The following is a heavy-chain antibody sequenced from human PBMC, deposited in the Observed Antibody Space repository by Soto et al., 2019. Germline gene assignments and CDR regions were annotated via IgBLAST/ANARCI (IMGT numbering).Heavy chain of an antibody. CDR3: ASCLIGDYVSRGYFDL. V-gene: IGHV3-30-3*01. CDR2: ISYDGSNK. Sequence: QVQLVESGGGVVQPGRSLRLSCAASGFTFSSYAMHWVRQAPGKGLEWVAVISYDGSNKYYADSVKGRFTISRDNSKNTLYLQMNSLRAEDTAVFSCASCLIGDYVSRGYFDLWGRGTLVTVSS. CDR1: GFTFSSYA. J-gene: IGHJ2*01. D-gene: IGHD4-17*01.